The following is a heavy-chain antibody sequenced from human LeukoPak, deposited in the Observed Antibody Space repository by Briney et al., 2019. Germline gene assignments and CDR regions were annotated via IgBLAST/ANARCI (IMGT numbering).Heavy chain of an antibody. CDR2: INHSGST. CDR3: ARGGSLIVVVPAAPYYYGMDV. V-gene: IGHV4-34*01. Sequence: SETLSLTCAVYGGSFSGYYWSWIRQPPGKGLDWIGEINHSGSTNYNPSLKSRVTISVDTSKNQFSLKLSSVTAADTAVYYCARGGSLIVVVPAAPYYYGMDVWGKGTTVTVSS. CDR1: GGSFSGYY. D-gene: IGHD2-2*01. J-gene: IGHJ6*04.